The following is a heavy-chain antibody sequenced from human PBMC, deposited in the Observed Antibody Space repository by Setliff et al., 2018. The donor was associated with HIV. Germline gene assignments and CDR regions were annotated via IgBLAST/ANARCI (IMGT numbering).Heavy chain of an antibody. CDR2: FDPEDGET. CDR3: ATMGRGGFGYFFDY. V-gene: IGHV1-24*01. J-gene: IGHJ4*02. Sequence: ASVKVSCKVSGYTLIELSMHWVRQAPGKGLEWMGGFDPEDGETIYAQKFQGRVTMTEDTSTDTAYMELSSLRAEDTAVYYCATMGRGGFGYFFDYWGQGTLVTVSS. D-gene: IGHD3-16*01. CDR1: GYTLIELS.